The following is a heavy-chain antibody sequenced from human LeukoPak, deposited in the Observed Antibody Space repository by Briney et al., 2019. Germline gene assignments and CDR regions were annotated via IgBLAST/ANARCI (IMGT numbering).Heavy chain of an antibody. CDR2: ISYDGSNK. V-gene: IGHV3-30*18. J-gene: IGHJ6*02. D-gene: IGHD3-16*01. CDR3: AKDWGPTRPDYYYYGMDV. Sequence: GALRLSCAASGFTFSSYGMHWVRQAPGKGLEWVAVISYDGSNKYYADSVKGRFTISRDNSKNTLYLQMNSLRAEDTAVYYCAKDWGPTRPDYYYYGMDVWGQGTTVTVSS. CDR1: GFTFSSYG.